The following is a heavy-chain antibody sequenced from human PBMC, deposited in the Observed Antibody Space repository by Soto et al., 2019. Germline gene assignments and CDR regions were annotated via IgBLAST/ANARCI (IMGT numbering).Heavy chain of an antibody. V-gene: IGHV3-21*01. J-gene: IGHJ6*02. Sequence: PGGSLRLSCAASGFTFSSYSMNWVRQAPGKGLDWVSSISSSSSYIYYADSVKGRLTISRDNAKNSLYLQMNSLRAEDTAVYYCARGSKEVAARPDYYYGMDVWGQGTTVTVSS. D-gene: IGHD6-6*01. CDR2: ISSSSSYI. CDR3: ARGSKEVAARPDYYYGMDV. CDR1: GFTFSSYS.